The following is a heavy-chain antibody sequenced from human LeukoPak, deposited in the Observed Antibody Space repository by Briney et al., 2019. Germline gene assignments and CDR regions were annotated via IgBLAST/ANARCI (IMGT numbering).Heavy chain of an antibody. D-gene: IGHD2-2*01. CDR1: GYSFTSDW. V-gene: IGHV5-51*01. J-gene: IGHJ4*02. CDR3: ARRAGKFQMLPFDS. CDR2: IYPGDSDT. Sequence: GESLKISCQGSGYSFTSDWIGWVRQMPGKGLEWIGIIYPGDSDTKYSPSFQGQVTFSADKSISTAYLQWSSLKASDTAMYYCARRAGKFQMLPFDSWGQGTLVTVSS.